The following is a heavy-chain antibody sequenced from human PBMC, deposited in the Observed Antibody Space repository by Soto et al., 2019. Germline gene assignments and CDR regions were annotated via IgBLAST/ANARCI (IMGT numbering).Heavy chain of an antibody. CDR3: ARLRGQFYYGMDV. CDR2: IDPNNGDT. J-gene: IGHJ6*02. V-gene: IGHV1-2*02. Sequence: QVQLVQSGAEVKKPGASVKVSCKASGYNFIGYYIHCVRQAPGQGLQWMGWIDPNNGDTDSAQKFQGRITMTRDTSISIVYMDLSSLRIDDTAIYYCARLRGQFYYGMDVWGQGTTVAVSS. D-gene: IGHD6-19*01. CDR1: GYNFIGYY.